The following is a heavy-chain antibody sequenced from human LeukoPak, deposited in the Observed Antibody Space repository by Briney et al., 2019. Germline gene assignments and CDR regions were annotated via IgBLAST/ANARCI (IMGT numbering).Heavy chain of an antibody. CDR3: TKGQLWASGRAFDI. Sequence: GGSLRLSCAASGFTFSRYSMNWVRQAPGKGLDWVAFVRDDGSSQNYAAPVKGRFTTSRDNSKNTLYLQMNNLRPEDTAVYYRTKGQLWASGRAFDIWGQGTMVTVSS. D-gene: IGHD3-16*01. CDR2: VRDDGSSQ. CDR1: GFTFSRYS. J-gene: IGHJ3*02. V-gene: IGHV3-30*02.